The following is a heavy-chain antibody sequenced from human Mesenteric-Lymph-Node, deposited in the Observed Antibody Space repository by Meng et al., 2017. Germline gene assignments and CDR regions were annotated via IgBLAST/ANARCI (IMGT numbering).Heavy chain of an antibody. Sequence: GESLKISCAASGFTFSSYWMSWVRQAPGKGLEWVANIKQDGSEKYYVDSVKGRFTISRDNAKNSLYLQMNSLRAEDTAVYYCARVGGWHIFDYWGQGTLVTVSS. CDR2: IKQDGSEK. D-gene: IGHD6-19*01. V-gene: IGHV3-7*01. CDR1: GFTFSSYW. J-gene: IGHJ4*02. CDR3: ARVGGWHIFDY.